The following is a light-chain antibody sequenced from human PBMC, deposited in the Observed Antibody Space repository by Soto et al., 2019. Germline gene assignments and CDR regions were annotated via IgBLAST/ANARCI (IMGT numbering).Light chain of an antibody. CDR3: SSFTSSITYV. CDR2: DVT. V-gene: IGLV2-14*01. J-gene: IGLJ1*01. Sequence: QSALTQPASVSGSPGQSITISCTGTSSDVGGYNSVSWYRQDPGKAHKLIIYDVTYRPSGVSNRFSGSKSGNTASLTISGLQSEDEADYHCSSFTSSITYVFGTGTKVTVL. CDR1: SSDVGGYNS.